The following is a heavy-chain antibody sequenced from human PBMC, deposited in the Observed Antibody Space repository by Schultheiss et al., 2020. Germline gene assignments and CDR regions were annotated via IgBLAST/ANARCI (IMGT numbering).Heavy chain of an antibody. V-gene: IGHV4-61*02. Sequence: SETLSLTCTVSGGSISSGSYYWSWIRQPPGKGLEWIGRIYTSGSTNYNPSLKSRVTISVDTSKNQFSLKLSSVTAADTAVYYCARWTRYSNYDWFDPWGQGTLVTVSS. J-gene: IGHJ5*02. CDR2: IYTSGST. CDR3: ARWTRYSNYDWFDP. CDR1: GGSISSGSYY. D-gene: IGHD4-11*01.